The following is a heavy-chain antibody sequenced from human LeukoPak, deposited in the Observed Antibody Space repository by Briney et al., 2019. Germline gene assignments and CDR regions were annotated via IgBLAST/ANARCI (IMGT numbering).Heavy chain of an antibody. J-gene: IGHJ4*02. CDR1: GGSISSSNYY. CDR3: ARARVPGSYSPKGPFDF. CDR2: MYYSGSI. V-gene: IGHV4-39*07. D-gene: IGHD1-26*01. Sequence: SETLSLTCTVSGGSISSSNYYWGWIRQPPSKRLEWIGSMYYSGSIFYNPSLKSRVTISINTSKNQFSLKVSSVTAADTAVYYCARARVPGSYSPKGPFDFWGQGTLVTVSS.